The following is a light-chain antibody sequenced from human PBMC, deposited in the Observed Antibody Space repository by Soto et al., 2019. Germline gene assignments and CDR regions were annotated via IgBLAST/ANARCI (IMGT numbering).Light chain of an antibody. CDR2: GAS. CDR1: KSVRNN. CDR3: QQYGSSPRT. Sequence: EIRVTQCTATLSVSPGERATVPCGASKSVRNNLAWYQQKTGQAPRLLIYGASSRATGIPDRFSGSGAGTDLTLTISRLEPEDFAVYYCQQYGSSPRTFGQGTKV. V-gene: IGKV3-20*01. J-gene: IGKJ1*01.